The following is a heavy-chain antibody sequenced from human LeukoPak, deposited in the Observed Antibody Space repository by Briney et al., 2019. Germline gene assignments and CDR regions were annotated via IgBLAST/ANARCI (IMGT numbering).Heavy chain of an antibody. J-gene: IGHJ6*02. V-gene: IGHV3-74*01. D-gene: IGHD5-12*01. CDR2: INSDGSST. CDR3: ARDRYSGYDYWWGYDYYYGMDV. Sequence: PGGSLRLSCAASGFTFSSYWMHWVRQAPGKGLVWVSRINSDGSSTSYADSVKGRFTISRDNAKNTLYLQMNSLRAEDTAVYYCARDRYSGYDYWWGYDYYYGMDVWGQGTTVTVSS. CDR1: GFTFSSYW.